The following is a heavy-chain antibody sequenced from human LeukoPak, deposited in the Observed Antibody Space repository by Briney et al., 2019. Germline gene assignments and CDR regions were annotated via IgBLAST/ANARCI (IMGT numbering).Heavy chain of an antibody. CDR2: ISSSGSTI. CDR1: GFTFSSYE. CDR3: AKEIYGDSTGGRFQH. D-gene: IGHD4-17*01. J-gene: IGHJ1*01. V-gene: IGHV3-48*03. Sequence: GGSLRLSCAASGFTFSSYEMNWVRQAPGKGLEWVSYISSSGSTIYYADSVKGRFTISRDNSKNTLYLQMNSLRAEDTAVYYCAKEIYGDSTGGRFQHWGQGTLVTVSS.